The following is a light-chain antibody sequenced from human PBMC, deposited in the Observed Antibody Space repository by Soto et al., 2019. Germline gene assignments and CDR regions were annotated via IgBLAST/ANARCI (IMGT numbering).Light chain of an antibody. CDR3: QQYNSYPYT. V-gene: IGKV1-39*01. Sequence: DIQMTQSPSSLSASVGDRVTITCRASQSISSSLNWYQQKPGKAPKLLIYAASSLQSGVPSRFSGSGSGTEFTLTISSLQPDDFATYYCQQYNSYPYTFGQGTRLEI. J-gene: IGKJ5*01. CDR2: AAS. CDR1: QSISSS.